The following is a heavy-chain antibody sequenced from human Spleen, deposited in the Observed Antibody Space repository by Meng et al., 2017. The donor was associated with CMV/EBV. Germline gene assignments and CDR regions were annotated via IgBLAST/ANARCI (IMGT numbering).Heavy chain of an antibody. CDR2: SDPEDGET. CDR1: GYTLTESS. CDR3: ARGRYLSGTYSYYHYGLDI. D-gene: IGHD1-26*01. Sequence: ASVKVSCKVSGYTLTESSIHWVRQAPGKGLEWMGGSDPEDGETIYAHQFQGRVTMTEDTSTDTAYMEVRSLRSEDTAVFYCARGRYLSGTYSYYHYGLDIWGQGTTVTVSS. V-gene: IGHV1-24*01. J-gene: IGHJ6*02.